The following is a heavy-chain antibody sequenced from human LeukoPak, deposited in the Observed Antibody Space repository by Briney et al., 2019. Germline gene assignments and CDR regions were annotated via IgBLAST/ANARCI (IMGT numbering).Heavy chain of an antibody. V-gene: IGHV1-18*01. D-gene: IGHD3-10*01. Sequence: VASVKVSCKASGYTFTSYGISWVRQAPGQGLEWMAWISTYNGDTNYAQMLQGRVTVTTDTSTNTAYMELRSLRSDDTAVYYCARAFGSGSYDYWGQGTLFTVSS. J-gene: IGHJ4*02. CDR1: GYTFTSYG. CDR3: ARAFGSGSYDY. CDR2: ISTYNGDT.